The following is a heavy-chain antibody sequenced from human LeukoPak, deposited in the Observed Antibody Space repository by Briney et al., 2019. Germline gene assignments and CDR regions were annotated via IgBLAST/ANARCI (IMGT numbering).Heavy chain of an antibody. J-gene: IGHJ4*02. Sequence: SLXLSCAXSGFTXSTYSMSWVRQAPGXGLEWVSYISSSSSTISYPDSVKGRFTISRDNAKNSLYLQMNNLRAEDTAVYYCARRGGNAFFDYWGQGTLVTVSS. CDR1: GFTXSTYS. D-gene: IGHD4-23*01. CDR3: ARRGGNAFFDY. V-gene: IGHV3-48*01. CDR2: ISSSSSTI.